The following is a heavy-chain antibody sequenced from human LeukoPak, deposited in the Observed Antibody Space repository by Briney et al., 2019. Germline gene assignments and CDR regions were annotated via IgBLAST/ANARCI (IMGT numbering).Heavy chain of an antibody. J-gene: IGHJ3*02. V-gene: IGHV4-4*07. Sequence: NPSETLSLTCTVSGGSISSYYWSWIRQPAGKGLEWIGRIYTSGSTNYNPSLKSRVTMSVDTSKNQLSLKLSSVTAADTAVYYCARQLVAEGAFDIWGQGTMVTVSS. CDR1: GGSISSYY. CDR3: ARQLVAEGAFDI. D-gene: IGHD6-6*01. CDR2: IYTSGST.